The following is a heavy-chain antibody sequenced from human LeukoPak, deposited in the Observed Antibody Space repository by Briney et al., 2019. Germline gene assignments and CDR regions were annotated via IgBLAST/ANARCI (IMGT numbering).Heavy chain of an antibody. CDR2: IYTSGST. CDR3: ARSDFWSGYYYFDY. Sequence: PSETLSLTCTVSGGSISSYYWSWIRQPAGKGPEWIGRIYTSGSTNYNPSLKSRVTMSVDTSKNQFSLKLSSVTAADTAVYYCARSDFWSGYYYFDYWGQGTLVTVSS. J-gene: IGHJ4*02. V-gene: IGHV4-4*07. D-gene: IGHD3-3*01. CDR1: GGSISSYY.